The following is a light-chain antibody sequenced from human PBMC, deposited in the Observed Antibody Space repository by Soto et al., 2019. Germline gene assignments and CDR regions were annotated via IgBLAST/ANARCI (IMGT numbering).Light chain of an antibody. CDR1: SGDIGDYKY. V-gene: IGLV2-14*01. J-gene: IGLJ2*01. Sequence: QSALTQPASVSGSPGQSITISCTGSSGDIGDYKYVSWYKQHSGKAPKLMIYDVSNRPSGVSNRFSASKSGNTASLTISGLQAEDEADYYCSSYTSTNFVIFGGGTKLTVL. CDR2: DVS. CDR3: SSYTSTNFVI.